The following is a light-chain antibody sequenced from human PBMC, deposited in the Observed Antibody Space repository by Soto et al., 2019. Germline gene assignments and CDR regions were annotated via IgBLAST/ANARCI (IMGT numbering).Light chain of an antibody. Sequence: QSALTQPASVSGSPGQPITISCPGTTSDVGGYNYVSWYQQHPGKAPKLMIYEVSNRPSGVSNRFSGSKSGNTASLTISGLQAEDEADYYCSSYTSSSTLYVFGTGTKLTVL. CDR1: TSDVGGYNY. CDR3: SSYTSSSTLYV. V-gene: IGLV2-14*01. J-gene: IGLJ1*01. CDR2: EVS.